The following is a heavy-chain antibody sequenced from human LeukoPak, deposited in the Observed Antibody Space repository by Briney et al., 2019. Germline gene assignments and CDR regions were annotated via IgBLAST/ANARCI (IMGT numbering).Heavy chain of an antibody. V-gene: IGHV5-51*01. CDR3: ARRGIYCSGGSCYGDAFDI. CDR2: IYPGDSDT. CDR1: GYSFTSYW. Sequence: KAGESLKISCKGSGYSFTSYWIGWVRQMPGKGLEWMGIIYPGDSDTRYSPSFQGQVTISADKSISTAYLQWSSLKASDAAMYYYARRGIYCSGGSCYGDAFDIWGQGTMVTVSS. D-gene: IGHD2-15*01. J-gene: IGHJ3*02.